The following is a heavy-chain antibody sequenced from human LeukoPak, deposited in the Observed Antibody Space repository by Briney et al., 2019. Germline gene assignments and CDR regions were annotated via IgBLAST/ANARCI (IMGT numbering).Heavy chain of an antibody. CDR2: ISGSGGST. V-gene: IGHV3-23*01. CDR3: AKDLSYYGSGSYPNWFDP. J-gene: IGHJ5*02. CDR1: GFTFSSYA. Sequence: GGSLRLSCAASGFTFSSYAMSWVRQAPGKGLEWVSAISGSGGSTYYADSVKGRFTISGDNSKNTLYLQMNSLRAEDTAVYYCAKDLSYYGSGSYPNWFDPWGQGTLVTVSS. D-gene: IGHD3-10*01.